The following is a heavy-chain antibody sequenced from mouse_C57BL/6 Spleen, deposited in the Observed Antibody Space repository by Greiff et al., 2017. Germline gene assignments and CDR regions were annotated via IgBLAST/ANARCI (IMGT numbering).Heavy chain of an antibody. CDR2: INYDGSST. V-gene: IGHV5-16*01. J-gene: IGHJ4*01. CDR1: GFTFSDYY. CDR3: ARAVGSNYYAMDY. D-gene: IGHD2-5*01. Sequence: DVQLVESEGGLVQPGSSMKLSCTASGFTFSDYYMAWVRQVPEKGLEWVANINYDGSSTYYLDSLKSRFIISRDNAKNILYLQMSSLKSEDTATYYCARAVGSNYYAMDYWGQGTSVTVSS.